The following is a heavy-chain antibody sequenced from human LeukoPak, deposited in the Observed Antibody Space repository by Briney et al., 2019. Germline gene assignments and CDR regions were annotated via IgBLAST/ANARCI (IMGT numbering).Heavy chain of an antibody. Sequence: GGSLRLSCAASGFTFSDRYMDWVRQAPEKGLEWVGRIRNKANSYTTEYAASVKGRFTISRDDSKNSVHLQMNSLKTEDTAVYYCARVLVAAGSYYFDYWGQGALVTVSS. CDR1: GFTFSDRY. V-gene: IGHV3-72*01. J-gene: IGHJ4*02. D-gene: IGHD6-13*01. CDR3: ARVLVAAGSYYFDY. CDR2: IRNKANSYTT.